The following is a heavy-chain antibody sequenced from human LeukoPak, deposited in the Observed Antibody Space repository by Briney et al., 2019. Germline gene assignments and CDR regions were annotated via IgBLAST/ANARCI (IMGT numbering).Heavy chain of an antibody. CDR3: MVDLDY. CDR1: GYTFSGTGWY. J-gene: IGHJ4*02. D-gene: IGHD5-24*01. V-gene: IGHV1-2*02. CDR2: IHPNNGDT. Sequence: ASVTVSCKASGYTFSGTGWYLYWLRQAPGQGLECMGWIHPNNGDTAYAQKFEGRVAMTRDTSISTAYMEFTAVYFCARDGPAQMVDLDYWGQGTLVTVSS.